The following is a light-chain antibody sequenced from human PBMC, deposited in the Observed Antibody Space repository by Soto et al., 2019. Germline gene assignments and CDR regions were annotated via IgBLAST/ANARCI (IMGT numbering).Light chain of an antibody. CDR2: MAA. CDR1: QTIGSL. CDR3: QHYNSWA. Sequence: DVQMTQSPSTLSASVGDRVTITCRASQTIGSLLAWYQQKPGKAPNLLIHMAATLQSGVPSRFSGSGCGTEFTLTITGLQPDDFATYFCQHYNSWAFGQGTKVEI. V-gene: IGKV1-5*03. J-gene: IGKJ1*01.